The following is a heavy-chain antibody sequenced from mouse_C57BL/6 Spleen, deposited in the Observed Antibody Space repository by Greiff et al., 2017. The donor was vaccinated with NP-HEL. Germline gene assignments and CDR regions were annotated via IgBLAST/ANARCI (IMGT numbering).Heavy chain of an antibody. V-gene: IGHV6-6*01. CDR2: IRNKANNHAT. CDR3: TRTDYYGVLWYFDV. CDR1: GFTFSDAW. J-gene: IGHJ1*03. Sequence: EVHLVESGGGLVQPGGSMKLSCAASGFTFSDAWMDWVRQSPEKGLEWVAEIRNKANNHATYYAESVKGRFTISRDDSKSSVYLQMNSLRAEDTGIYYCTRTDYYGVLWYFDVWGTGTTVTVSS. D-gene: IGHD1-1*01.